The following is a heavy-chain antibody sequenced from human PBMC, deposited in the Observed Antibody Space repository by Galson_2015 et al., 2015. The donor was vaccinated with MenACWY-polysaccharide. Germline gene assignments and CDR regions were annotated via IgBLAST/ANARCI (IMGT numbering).Heavy chain of an antibody. CDR1: GFSFSAHA. CDR2: ITGSGSHA. CDR3: ARISLQSRNFDF. J-gene: IGHJ4*02. Sequence: SLRLSCAASGFSFSAHAMGWVRHIPGKGLEWVSSITGSGSHAFYADSVRGRFTMSKDNSKNMLFLQMDTLRAEDTAVYHCARISLQSRNFDFWGQGTLVTVSS. V-gene: IGHV3-23*01.